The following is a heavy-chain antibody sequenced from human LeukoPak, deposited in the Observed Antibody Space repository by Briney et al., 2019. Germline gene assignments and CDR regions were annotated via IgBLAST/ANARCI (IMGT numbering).Heavy chain of an antibody. V-gene: IGHV4-31*03. CDR1: GGSISSGGYC. CDR2: MYYSGSA. J-gene: IGHJ5*02. D-gene: IGHD5-12*01. Sequence: SETLSLTCTVSGGSISSGGYCWSWIRQPPGKGLEWVGYMYYSGSAYYNPSLKSRVTISVGTSKNQFSLKLSSVTAADTAVYYCARDKWPRGWFDPWGQGTLVTVSS. CDR3: ARDKWPRGWFDP.